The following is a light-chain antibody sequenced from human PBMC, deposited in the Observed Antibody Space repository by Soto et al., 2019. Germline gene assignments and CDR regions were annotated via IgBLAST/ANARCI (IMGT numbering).Light chain of an antibody. J-gene: IGKJ4*01. CDR3: QQLNTYPPLT. Sequence: DIQLTQSPSFLSASVGDRVTITCRASQGINSFLAWYQQRPGKAPKLLIYAASTLQSGVPSRFSGSESGTDFTLTISSLQPEDFATYYCQQLNTYPPLTFGGGTKVEIK. V-gene: IGKV1-9*01. CDR2: AAS. CDR1: QGINSF.